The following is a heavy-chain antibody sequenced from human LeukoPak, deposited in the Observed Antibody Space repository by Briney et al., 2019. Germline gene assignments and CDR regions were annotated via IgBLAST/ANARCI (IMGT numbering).Heavy chain of an antibody. CDR1: GGSFSGYY. CDR3: ARLIAAAGTRYFDY. Sequence: SETLSLTCAVHGGSFSGYYWSWIRQPPGKGLEWIGEINHSGSTNYNPSLKNRVTISVDTSKNQFSLKLSSVTAADTAVYYCARLIAAAGTRYFDYWGQGTLVTVSS. J-gene: IGHJ4*02. V-gene: IGHV4-34*01. D-gene: IGHD6-13*01. CDR2: INHSGST.